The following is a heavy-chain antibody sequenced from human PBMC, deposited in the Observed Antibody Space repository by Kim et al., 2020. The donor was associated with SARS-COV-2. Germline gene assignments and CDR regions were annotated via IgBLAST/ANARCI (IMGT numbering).Heavy chain of an antibody. D-gene: IGHD3-16*01. V-gene: IGHV3-74*01. Sequence: GGSLRLSCAASGFTFSRYWMHWVRQAPGKGLVWLSHINFAGSTTNYADSVRGRITTSRDNAKSTLYLQLNGLRAEDTAVYYCARGGGGYPMAHEYWGQGTLVTVSS. CDR3: ARGGGGYPMAHEY. J-gene: IGHJ4*02. CDR1: GFTFSRYW. CDR2: INFAGSTT.